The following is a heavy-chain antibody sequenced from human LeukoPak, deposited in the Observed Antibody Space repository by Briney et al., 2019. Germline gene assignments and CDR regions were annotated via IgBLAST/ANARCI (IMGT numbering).Heavy chain of an antibody. CDR2: ISGSGGST. Sequence: PGGSLRLSCAASGFTFSSYAMSWVRQAPGKGLEWVSAISGSGGSTYYADSVKGRFTISRDNSKNTLYLQMNSLRAEDTAVYYCAKTSPVYDILTGYYSPPDYWGQGTLVTVSS. CDR3: AKTSPVYDILTGYYSPPDY. CDR1: GFTFSSYA. D-gene: IGHD3-9*01. V-gene: IGHV3-23*01. J-gene: IGHJ4*02.